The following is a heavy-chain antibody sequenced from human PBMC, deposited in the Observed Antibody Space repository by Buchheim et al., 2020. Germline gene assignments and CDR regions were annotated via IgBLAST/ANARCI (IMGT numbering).Heavy chain of an antibody. V-gene: IGHV3-23*01. D-gene: IGHD3-10*01. Sequence: EVQLLESGGGLVQPGGSLRLSCAASGFTFSSYAMSWVRQAPGKGLEWVSAISGSGGSTYYADSVKGRFTISRDNSKDTLYLQMNSLRAEDTAVYYCAKDGYGSGKYYYYGMDVWGQGTT. J-gene: IGHJ6*02. CDR1: GFTFSSYA. CDR2: ISGSGGST. CDR3: AKDGYGSGKYYYYGMDV.